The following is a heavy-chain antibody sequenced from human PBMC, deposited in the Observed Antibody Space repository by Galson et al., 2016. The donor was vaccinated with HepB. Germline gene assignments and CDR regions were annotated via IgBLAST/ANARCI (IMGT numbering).Heavy chain of an antibody. CDR2: ILYDGSNK. CDR1: GFTFSRYG. Sequence: SLRLSCAASGFTFSRYGMHWVRQAPGKGLEWVAVILYDGSNKYYDDSVKGRFTISRDNSKNTLYLQMNSLRAEDTAVYYCAKDSYYDILTGPTYYYYGMDVWGQGTTVTVSS. CDR3: AKDSYYDILTGPTYYYYGMDV. D-gene: IGHD3-9*01. V-gene: IGHV3-30*18. J-gene: IGHJ6*02.